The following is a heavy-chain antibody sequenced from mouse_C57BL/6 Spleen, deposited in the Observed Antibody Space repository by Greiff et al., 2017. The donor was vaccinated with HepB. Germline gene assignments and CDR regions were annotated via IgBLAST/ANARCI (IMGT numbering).Heavy chain of an antibody. CDR1: GFSLSTFGMG. Sequence: VKLMESGPGILQPSQTLSLTCSFSGFSLSTFGMGVGWLCQPSGMGLGWLAHICGDDDNYYNPAQKSRLTISKDTSKNHVFRKIANVDTAETATYSCARIRDYGSSLHYAMDYWGQGTSVTVSS. D-gene: IGHD1-1*01. J-gene: IGHJ4*01. CDR3: ARIRDYGSSLHYAMDY. CDR2: ICGDDDN. V-gene: IGHV8-8*01.